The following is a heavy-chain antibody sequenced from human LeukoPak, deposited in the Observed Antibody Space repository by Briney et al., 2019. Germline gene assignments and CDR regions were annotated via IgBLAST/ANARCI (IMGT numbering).Heavy chain of an antibody. CDR3: ATDLSYGSGSHY. CDR2: INPSSGAT. D-gene: IGHD3-10*01. CDR1: GYTFTDYY. J-gene: IGHJ4*02. Sequence: ASVKVSCKASGYTFTDYYIHWVRQAPGQGLEWMGWINPSSGATYYAQKFQGRISMTRDTSISTAYMELSGLRSEDTAVYYCATDLSYGSGSHYWGQGTLVTVSS. V-gene: IGHV1-2*02.